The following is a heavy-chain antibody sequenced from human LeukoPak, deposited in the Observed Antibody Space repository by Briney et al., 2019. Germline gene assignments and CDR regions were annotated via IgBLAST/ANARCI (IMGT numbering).Heavy chain of an antibody. CDR3: ARDVGATPGYFDY. J-gene: IGHJ4*02. V-gene: IGHV4-34*01. CDR2: INHSGST. CDR1: GGSFSGYY. D-gene: IGHD1-26*01. Sequence: SETLSLTCAVYGGSFSGYYWSWIRQPPGKGLEWIGEINHSGSTNYNPSLKSRVTISVDTSKNQFSLKLTSVTTADTAVYYCARDVGATPGYFDYWGQGTLVTVSS.